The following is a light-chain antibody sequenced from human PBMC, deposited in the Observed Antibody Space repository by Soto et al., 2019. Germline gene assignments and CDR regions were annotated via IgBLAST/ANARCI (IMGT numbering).Light chain of an antibody. V-gene: IGLV2-14*01. CDR3: SSSRSGTVV. J-gene: IGLJ2*01. CDR1: SSDVGGSNY. Sequence: QSVLTQPASVSGSPGQSITISCTGTSSDVGGSNYVSWYQQHPGIAPKLMIYDVTNRPSGVSHRFSGSRSGNTASLTISGLQAENDADYYCSSSRSGTVVFGGGTQLTVL. CDR2: DVT.